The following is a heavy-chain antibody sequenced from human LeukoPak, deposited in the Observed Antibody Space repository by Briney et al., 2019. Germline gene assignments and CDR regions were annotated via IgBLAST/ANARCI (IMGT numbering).Heavy chain of an antibody. D-gene: IGHD4-17*01. Sequence: SETLSLTCTVSGGSISGYYWSWIRQPAGKGLEWIGRIYTSGSTNCNPSLKSRLTMSVDTSKNQFSLKLSSVTAADTAVYYCARTAPVNWFDPWGQGTLVTVSS. CDR3: ARTAPVNWFDP. CDR1: GGSISGYY. J-gene: IGHJ5*02. V-gene: IGHV4-4*07. CDR2: IYTSGST.